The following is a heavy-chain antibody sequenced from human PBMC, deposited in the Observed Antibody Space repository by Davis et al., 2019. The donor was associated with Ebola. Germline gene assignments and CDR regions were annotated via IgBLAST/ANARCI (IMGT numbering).Heavy chain of an antibody. CDR3: ARGTSGSFDY. V-gene: IGHV1-18*01. J-gene: IGHJ4*02. D-gene: IGHD2-2*01. CDR1: GYKFPSYY. Sequence: ASVKVSCKASGYKFPSYYISWVRQAPGQGLEWMGWITTYNGNTNYAQNVQDRVTMTTDTSTNTAYMELRNLRSDDTGVYYCARGTSGSFDYWGQGTLVTVSS. CDR2: ITTYNGNT.